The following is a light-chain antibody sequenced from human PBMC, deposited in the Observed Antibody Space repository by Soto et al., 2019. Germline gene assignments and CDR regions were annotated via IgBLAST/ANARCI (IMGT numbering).Light chain of an antibody. Sequence: QSALTQPASVSGSPGQSITISCTGTSSDVGGYNYVSWYQQHPGTAPKLMIYDVSNRPSGVSNRFSGSKSGNTASLTISGLQDEDEADYYCSSYTSSSTLVVFGGGTKLTVL. J-gene: IGLJ2*01. CDR1: SSDVGGYNY. CDR2: DVS. CDR3: SSYTSSSTLVV. V-gene: IGLV2-14*01.